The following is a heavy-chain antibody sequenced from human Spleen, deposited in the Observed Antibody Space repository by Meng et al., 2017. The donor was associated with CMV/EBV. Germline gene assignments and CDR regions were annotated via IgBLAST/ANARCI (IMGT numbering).Heavy chain of an antibody. Sequence: SLKISCAASGFTFDDYAMHWVRQAPGKGLEWVSGISWNSGSIGYADSVKGRFTISRDNSKNTLYLQMNSLRAEDTAVYYCARSFESYAMDVWGQGTTVTVSS. V-gene: IGHV3-9*01. CDR1: GFTFDDYA. J-gene: IGHJ6*02. CDR3: ARSFESYAMDV. CDR2: ISWNSGSI. D-gene: IGHD2-2*01.